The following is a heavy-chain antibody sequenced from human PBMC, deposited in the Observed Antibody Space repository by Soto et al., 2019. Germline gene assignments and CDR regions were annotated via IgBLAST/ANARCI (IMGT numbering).Heavy chain of an antibody. CDR1: GVNFIDNA. V-gene: IGHV3-23*01. CDR3: ARVLGGTAPLPEY. Sequence: SLRLSWVAAGVNFIDNAMSWVRQAPGKGLQWVSTISGSGEKTSYADSVKGRFTISSDRSKNTFYLKMNSLRADATAVYYCARVLGGTAPLPEYWGQGTMVPVSS. CDR2: ISGSGEKT. D-gene: IGHD3-16*01. J-gene: IGHJ4*02.